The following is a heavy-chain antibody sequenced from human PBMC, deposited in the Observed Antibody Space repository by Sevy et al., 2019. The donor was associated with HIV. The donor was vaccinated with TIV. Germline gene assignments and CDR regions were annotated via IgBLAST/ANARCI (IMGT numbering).Heavy chain of an antibody. V-gene: IGHV3-7*03. J-gene: IGHJ5*02. CDR2: IKQDGSDK. CDR3: ASPGTKGFDP. D-gene: IGHD2-8*01. Sequence: GGSLRLSCAASGFTFSSYWMSWVRQAPGKGLEWVASIKQDGSDKYYVDSVKGRSTMSRDNAKNSLYLQMNSLRVEDTAVYYCASPGTKGFDPWGQGTLVTVSS. CDR1: GFTFSSYW.